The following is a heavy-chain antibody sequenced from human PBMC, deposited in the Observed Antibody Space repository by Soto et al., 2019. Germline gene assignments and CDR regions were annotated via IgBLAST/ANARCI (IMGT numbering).Heavy chain of an antibody. CDR3: ARDGRVAAAGDYGMDV. CDR1: GFTFSSYS. J-gene: IGHJ6*02. D-gene: IGHD6-13*01. CDR2: ISSSSSYI. Sequence: GGSLRLSCAASGFTFSSYSMNWVRQAPGKELEWVSSISSSSSYIYYADSVKGRFTISRDNAKNSLYLQMNSLRAEDTAVYYCARDGRVAAAGDYGMDVWGQGTTVTVSS. V-gene: IGHV3-21*01.